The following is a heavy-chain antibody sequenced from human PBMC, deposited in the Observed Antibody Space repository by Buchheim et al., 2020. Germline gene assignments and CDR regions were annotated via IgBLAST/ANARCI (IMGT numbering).Heavy chain of an antibody. Sequence: QVQLVESGGGVVQPGRSLRLSCAASGFTFSSYAMHWVRQAPGKGLEWVAVISYDGSNKYYADSVKGRFTISRDNSKNTLYLQMNSLRAEDTAVYYCARDSLTAYYYDSSGYWSYWGQGTL. CDR1: GFTFSSYA. J-gene: IGHJ4*02. V-gene: IGHV3-30-3*01. D-gene: IGHD3-22*01. CDR3: ARDSLTAYYYDSSGYWSY. CDR2: ISYDGSNK.